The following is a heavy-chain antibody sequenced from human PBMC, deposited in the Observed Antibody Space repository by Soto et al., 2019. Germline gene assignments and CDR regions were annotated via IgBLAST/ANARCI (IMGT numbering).Heavy chain of an antibody. Sequence: PSETLSLTCTVSGGSISSYYWSWIRQPPGKGLEWIGYIYYSGSTNYNPSLKSRVTISVDTSKNQFSLKLSSVTAADTAVYYCARVRYKNWFDPWGQGTLVTVSS. V-gene: IGHV4-59*01. J-gene: IGHJ5*02. CDR2: IYYSGST. CDR3: ARVRYKNWFDP. CDR1: GGSISSYY. D-gene: IGHD1-1*01.